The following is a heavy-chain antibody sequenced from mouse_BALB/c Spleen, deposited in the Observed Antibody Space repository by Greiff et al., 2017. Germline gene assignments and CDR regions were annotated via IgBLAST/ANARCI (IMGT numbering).Heavy chain of an antibody. CDR2: INPSNGRT. Sequence: VQLQQPGAELVKPGASVKLSCKASGYTFTSYWMHWVKQRPGQGLEWIGEINPSNGRTNYNEKFKSKATLTVDKSSSTAYMQLSSLTSEDSAVYYCARGEGYDGWYFDVWGAGTTVTVSS. J-gene: IGHJ1*01. CDR3: ARGEGYDGWYFDV. D-gene: IGHD2-2*01. V-gene: IGHV1S81*02. CDR1: GYTFTSYW.